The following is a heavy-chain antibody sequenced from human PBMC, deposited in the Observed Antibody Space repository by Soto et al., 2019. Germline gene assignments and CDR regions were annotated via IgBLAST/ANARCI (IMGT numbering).Heavy chain of an antibody. Sequence: GGALQISCEGFGNNFTSDWICGVRPMPGKSLDWMGIIYPGDSDTRYSPSFQGQVTISADKSISTAYLQWSSLKASDTAMYYCASNSMTTVTTSYYYYYMDVWGKGTTVTVSS. CDR3: ASNSMTTVTTSYYYYYMDV. D-gene: IGHD4-17*01. CDR1: GNNFTSDW. CDR2: IYPGDSDT. J-gene: IGHJ6*03. V-gene: IGHV5-51*01.